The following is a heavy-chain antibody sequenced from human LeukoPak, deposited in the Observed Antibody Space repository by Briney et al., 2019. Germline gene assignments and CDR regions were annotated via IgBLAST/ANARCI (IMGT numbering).Heavy chain of an antibody. CDR2: IYHSGST. D-gene: IGHD3-10*01. CDR1: GGSISSGGYY. CDR3: ARYNMVRGVNQDY. V-gene: IGHV4-30-2*01. J-gene: IGHJ4*02. Sequence: PSETLSLTCTVSGGSISSGGYYWSWIRQPPGKGLEWIGYIYHSGSTCYNPSLKSRVTISVDTSKNQFSLKLSSVTAADTAVYYCARYNMVRGVNQDYWGQGTLVTVSS.